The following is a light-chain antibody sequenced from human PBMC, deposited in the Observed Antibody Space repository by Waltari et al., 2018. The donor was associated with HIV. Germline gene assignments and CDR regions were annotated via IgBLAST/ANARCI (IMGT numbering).Light chain of an antibody. CDR3: CSYAGSSTY. CDR2: EVS. Sequence: QSALTQPASVSGSPGPSITISCTGTSSDVGSYNLVSWYQQHPGKAPKLMIYEVSKRPSGVSNRFSGSKSGNTASLTISGLQAEDEADYYCCSYAGSSTYFGTGTKVTVL. V-gene: IGLV2-23*02. CDR1: SSDVGSYNL. J-gene: IGLJ1*01.